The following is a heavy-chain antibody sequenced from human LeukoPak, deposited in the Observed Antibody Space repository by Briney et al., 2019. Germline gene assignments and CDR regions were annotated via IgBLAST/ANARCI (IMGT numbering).Heavy chain of an antibody. CDR2: IYTSGST. J-gene: IGHJ6*02. Sequence: SETLSLTCTVSGGSISSYYWSWIRQPAGKGLEWIGRIYTSGSTNYNPSLKSRVTMSVDTSKNQFSLKLSSVTAADTAVYYCARETIRYHDFWSGYQSSDYYYYGMDVWGQGTTVTVSS. V-gene: IGHV4-4*07. D-gene: IGHD3-3*01. CDR3: ARETIRYHDFWSGYQSSDYYYYGMDV. CDR1: GGSISSYY.